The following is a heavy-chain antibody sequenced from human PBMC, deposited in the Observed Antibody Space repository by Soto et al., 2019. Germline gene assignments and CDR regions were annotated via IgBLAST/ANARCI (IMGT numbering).Heavy chain of an antibody. D-gene: IGHD6-19*01. CDR2: IYTSGST. J-gene: IGHJ6*02. Sequence: SETLSLTCTVSGGSISSYYWSWIRQPAGKGLECIGRIYTSGSTNYNPSLKSRVTMSVDTSKNQFSLKLSSVTAADTAVYYCARGIAVAGDLIYYYYYGMDVWGQGTTVTVSS. V-gene: IGHV4-4*07. CDR1: GGSISSYY. CDR3: ARGIAVAGDLIYYYYYGMDV.